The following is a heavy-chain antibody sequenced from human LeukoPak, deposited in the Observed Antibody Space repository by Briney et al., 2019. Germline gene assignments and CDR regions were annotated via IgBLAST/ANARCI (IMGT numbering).Heavy chain of an antibody. J-gene: IGHJ4*02. CDR3: ARDPMTTVIPFDY. V-gene: IGHV3-30*04. CDR1: GFTFSSYA. CDR2: ISYDGSNK. Sequence: PGGSLRLSCAASGFTFSSYAMHWVRQAPGKGLEWVAVISYDGSNKYYADSVKGRFTISRDNSKNTLFLQLNSLRAEDTAVYSCARDPMTTVIPFDYWGQGTLVTVSS. D-gene: IGHD4-11*01.